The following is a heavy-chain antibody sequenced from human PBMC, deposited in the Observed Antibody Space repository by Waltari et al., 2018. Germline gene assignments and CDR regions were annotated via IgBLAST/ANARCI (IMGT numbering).Heavy chain of an antibody. Sequence: QVQLQESGPGLVKPSGTLSLTCAVSVGSISSSNWWSLVRQPPGKGLEWIGEIDHSGSTNYNPSLKSRVTISVDKSKNQCSLKLSSVTAADTAVYYCARKVLAAAGRSFDYWGQGTLVTVSS. CDR2: IDHSGST. CDR3: ARKVLAAAGRSFDY. CDR1: VGSISSSNW. D-gene: IGHD6-13*01. V-gene: IGHV4-4*02. J-gene: IGHJ4*02.